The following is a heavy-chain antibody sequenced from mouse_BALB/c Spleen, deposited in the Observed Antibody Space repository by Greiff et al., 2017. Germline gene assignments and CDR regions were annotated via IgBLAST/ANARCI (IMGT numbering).Heavy chain of an antibody. J-gene: IGHJ4*01. V-gene: IGHV14-3*02. CDR2: IDPANGNT. CDR1: GFNIKDTY. CDR3: AGDSSGYYAMDY. D-gene: IGHD3-2*01. Sequence: VQLQQSGAELVKPGASVKLSCTASGFNIKDTYMHWVKQRPEQGLEWIGRIDPANGNTKYDPKFQGKATITADTSSNTAYLQLSSLTSEDTAVYYCAGDSSGYYAMDYWGQGTSVTVSS.